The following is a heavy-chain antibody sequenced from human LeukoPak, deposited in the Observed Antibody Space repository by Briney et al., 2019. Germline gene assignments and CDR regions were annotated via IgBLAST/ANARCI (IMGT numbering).Heavy chain of an antibody. V-gene: IGHV3-30*04. CDR1: GFTFNNYA. CDR3: ARSPAHNWFDP. J-gene: IGHJ5*02. CDR2: VSLVGSKK. Sequence: PGGSLRLSCAASGFTFNNYAVHWIRQPPGKGLEWVAVVSLVGSKKFYADSVKGRFTVSRDNSKNILYHQMNLLRPEDTAVYYCARSPAHNWFDPWGQGTHVTVSS.